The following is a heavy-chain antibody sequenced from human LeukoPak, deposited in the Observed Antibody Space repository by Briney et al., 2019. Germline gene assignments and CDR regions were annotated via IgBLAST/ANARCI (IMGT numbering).Heavy chain of an antibody. CDR3: ARGRYYYGSGSHFDY. V-gene: IGHV4-4*07. D-gene: IGHD3-10*01. CDR2: IYTSGST. Sequence: SETLSLTCTVSGGSISSYYWSWIRQPAGKGLEWIGRIYTSGSTNYNPSLKSRVTMSVDTSKNQFSLKLSSVTAADTAVYYCARGRYYYGSGSHFDYWGQGTLVTVPS. J-gene: IGHJ4*02. CDR1: GGSISSYY.